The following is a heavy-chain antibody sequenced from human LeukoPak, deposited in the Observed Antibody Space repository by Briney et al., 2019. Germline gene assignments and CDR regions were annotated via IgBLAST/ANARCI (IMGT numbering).Heavy chain of an antibody. J-gene: IGHJ4*02. CDR3: ARAGGLQEDFDY. V-gene: IGHV1-2*06. Sequence: ASVRASCKASGYTFTGYYMHWVRQAPGQGLEWMGRINPNSGGTSYAQKFQGRVTMTRDTSISTAYMELSRLRSDDTAVYYCARAGGLQEDFDYWGQGTLVTVSS. D-gene: IGHD5-24*01. CDR1: GYTFTGYY. CDR2: INPNSGGT.